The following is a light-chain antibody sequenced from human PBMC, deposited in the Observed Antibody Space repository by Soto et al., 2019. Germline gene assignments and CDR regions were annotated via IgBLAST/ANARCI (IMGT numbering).Light chain of an antibody. CDR3: SSYAGSNNLV. J-gene: IGLJ1*01. V-gene: IGLV2-8*01. CDR1: SNDVGGYNY. Sequence: QSALTQPPSASGFPGQSVTISCTGTSNDVGGYNYVSWYQQHPGKAPKVLIYAVSKRPSGVPDRFSGSKSGNTASLTVSGLQADDEADYYCSSYAGSNNLVFGTGTKVTVL. CDR2: AVS.